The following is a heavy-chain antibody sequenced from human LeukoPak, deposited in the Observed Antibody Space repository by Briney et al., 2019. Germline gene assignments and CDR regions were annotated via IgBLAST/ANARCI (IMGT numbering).Heavy chain of an antibody. J-gene: IGHJ4*02. V-gene: IGHV4-38-2*01. D-gene: IGHD3-16*01. Sequence: PSETLSLTCAVSGYSISSGYYWGWIRQPPGKGLEWIGSIYHSGSTYYNPSLKSRVTISVDTSKNQFSLKLSSVTAAGTAVYYCARYWDYDYVWGSYRGPLDYWGQGTLVTVSS. CDR2: IYHSGST. CDR3: ARYWDYDYVWGSYRGPLDY. CDR1: GYSISSGYY.